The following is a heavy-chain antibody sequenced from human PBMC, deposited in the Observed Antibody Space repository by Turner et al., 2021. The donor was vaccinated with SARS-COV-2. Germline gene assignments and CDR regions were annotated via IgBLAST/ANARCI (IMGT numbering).Heavy chain of an antibody. CDR1: GGPISSYY. J-gene: IGHJ4*02. CDR3: ARGFDY. Sequence: QVQLQESGPGLVKPSETLSLTCTVPGGPISSYYWSWIRQPPGKGLEWIGYIYYSGSTNYNPSLKSRVTISVDTSKNQFSLKLSSVTAADTAVYYCARGFDYWGQGTLVTVSS. V-gene: IGHV4-59*08. CDR2: IYYSGST.